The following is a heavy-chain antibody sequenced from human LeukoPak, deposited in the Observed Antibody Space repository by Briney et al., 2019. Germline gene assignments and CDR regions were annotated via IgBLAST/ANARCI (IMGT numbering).Heavy chain of an antibody. CDR1: GFTFDDYA. D-gene: IGHD3-10*01. CDR2: ITWHSENI. J-gene: IGHJ5*02. CDR3: ARGFGRP. Sequence: PGRSLRLSCVASGFTFDDYAMHWVRQAPGKGLEWVSGITWHSENIDYADSVKGRFTISRDNAKNSLYLQMNSLRAEDTAVYYCARGFGRPWGQGTLVTVSS. V-gene: IGHV3-9*01.